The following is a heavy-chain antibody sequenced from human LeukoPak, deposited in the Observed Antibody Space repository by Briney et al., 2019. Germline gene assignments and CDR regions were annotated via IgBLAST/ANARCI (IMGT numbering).Heavy chain of an antibody. CDR1: GFTVHNNY. Sequence: GGSLRLSGAASGFTVHNNYMNWVRQAPGKGLEWVSVIFSGGSTYYADSVKGRFTISRDNSKNTLYLQMNSLRAEDTAMYYCVRDHREVTTVFDIWGQGTMVTVSS. CDR2: IFSGGST. J-gene: IGHJ3*02. CDR3: VRDHREVTTVFDI. V-gene: IGHV3-66*01. D-gene: IGHD4-11*01.